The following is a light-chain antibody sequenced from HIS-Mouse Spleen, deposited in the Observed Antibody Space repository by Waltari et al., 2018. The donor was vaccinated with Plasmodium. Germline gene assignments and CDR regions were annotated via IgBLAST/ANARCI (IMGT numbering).Light chain of an antibody. V-gene: IGKV3-15*01. CDR3: QQYNNWSFT. Sequence: EIVMPQSPATLSASPGEIATLTCRASQSVSKNLAWYQQKPGQAPRLLIYGASTRATGIPARFSGSGSGTEFTLTISSLQSEDFAVYYCQQYNNWSFTFGPGTKVDIK. J-gene: IGKJ3*01. CDR2: GAS. CDR1: QSVSKN.